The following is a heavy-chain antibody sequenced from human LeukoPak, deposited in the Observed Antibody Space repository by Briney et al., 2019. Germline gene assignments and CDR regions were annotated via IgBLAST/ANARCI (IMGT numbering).Heavy chain of an antibody. CDR2: ISGSGGST. J-gene: IGHJ6*02. Sequence: GGSLRLSCAASGFTFSSYAMSWVRQAPGKGLEWVSAISGSGGSTYYADSVKGRFTISRDDSKNTLYLQMNSLRAEDTAVYYCAKARRIQLWSPYYYGMDVWGQGTTVTVS. CDR3: AKARRIQLWSPYYYGMDV. D-gene: IGHD5-18*01. V-gene: IGHV3-23*01. CDR1: GFTFSSYA.